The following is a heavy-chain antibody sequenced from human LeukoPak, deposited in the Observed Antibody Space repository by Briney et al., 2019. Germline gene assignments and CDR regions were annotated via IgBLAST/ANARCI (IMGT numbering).Heavy chain of an antibody. D-gene: IGHD2/OR15-2a*01. CDR1: GFTFAHYA. J-gene: IGHJ4*02. CDR3: TREALSLGVFPDC. Sequence: GGSLRLSCTTSGFTFAHYALTWVRQAPGKGLEWVGFVRSKSFGGTAEYAASVKGRFTISRDDSKSIAYLEMNSLKAEDTGVYYCTREALSLGVFPDCWGQGILVTVSS. CDR2: VRSKSFGGTA. V-gene: IGHV3-49*04.